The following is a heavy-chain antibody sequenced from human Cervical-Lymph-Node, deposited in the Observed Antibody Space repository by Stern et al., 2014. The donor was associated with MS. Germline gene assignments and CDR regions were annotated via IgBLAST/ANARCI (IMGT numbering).Heavy chain of an antibody. D-gene: IGHD2-15*01. CDR2: IWYDGRNK. V-gene: IGHV3-33*01. Sequence: VQLGESGGGVVQPGRSLRLSCAASGFTFSSYGMHWGRQAPGTGLEWVAVIWYDGRNKYYADSVKGRFTISRDNSKNTLYLQMNSLRAEDTAVYYCARDRHDLGYCSGGSCYLPDYWGQGTLVTVSS. CDR1: GFTFSSYG. CDR3: ARDRHDLGYCSGGSCYLPDY. J-gene: IGHJ4*02.